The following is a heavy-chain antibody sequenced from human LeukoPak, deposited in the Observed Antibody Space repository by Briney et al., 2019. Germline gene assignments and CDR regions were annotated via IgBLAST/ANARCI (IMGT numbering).Heavy chain of an antibody. CDR3: ASHRTVIPYYYYGMDV. J-gene: IGHJ6*02. V-gene: IGHV4-34*01. CDR1: GGSFSGYY. Sequence: SETLSLTCAVYGGSFSGYYWSWIRQPPGKGLEWIGEINHSGSTNYNPSLKSRVTISVDTSKNQFSLKLSSVTAADTAVYYCASHRTVIPYYYYGMDVWGQGTTVTVSS. D-gene: IGHD4-17*01. CDR2: INHSGST.